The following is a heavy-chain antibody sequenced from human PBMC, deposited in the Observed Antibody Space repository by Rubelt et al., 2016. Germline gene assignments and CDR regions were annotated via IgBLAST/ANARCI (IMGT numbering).Heavy chain of an antibody. CDR1: GFSFSSSW. Sequence: GGSLRLSCAASGFSFSSSWMTWVRQAPGKGLEWVANIKQDGTEKYYVDSVKGRFTISRDTSKNTLYLQMTSLRAEDTAVYYCARDRRLVRGLDHYYFDYWGQGTLVTVSS. CDR2: IKQDGTEK. CDR3: ARDRRLVRGLDHYYFDY. J-gene: IGHJ4*02. D-gene: IGHD3-10*01. V-gene: IGHV3-7*01.